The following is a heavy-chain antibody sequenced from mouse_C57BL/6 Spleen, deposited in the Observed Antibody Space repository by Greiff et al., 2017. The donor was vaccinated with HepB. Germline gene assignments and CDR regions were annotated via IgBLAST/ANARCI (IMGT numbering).Heavy chain of an antibody. CDR1: GYTFTSYW. V-gene: IGHV1-52*01. D-gene: IGHD1-1*01. CDR2: IDPSDSET. CDR3: ARRTVVAGDFDY. Sequence: VQLQQPGAELVRPGSSVKLSCKASGYTFTSYWMHWVKQRPIQGLEWIGNIDPSDSETHYNQKFKDKATLTVDKSSSTAYMQLSSLTSEDSAVYYCARRTVVAGDFDYWGQGTTLTVSS. J-gene: IGHJ2*01.